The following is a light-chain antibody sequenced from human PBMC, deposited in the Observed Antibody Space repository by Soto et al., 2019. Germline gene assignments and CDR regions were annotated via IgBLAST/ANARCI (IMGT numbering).Light chain of an antibody. V-gene: IGLV6-57*02. CDR3: QSYDSCNHWV. CDR2: EDN. CDR1: RGSIASNY. Sequence: NFMLTQPQSVSESPWNTVSICRTSSRGSIASNYLQWYQQRPGSAPTTVIYEDNQRPSGVPDRFSGSIDSSSNSASLTISGVKTEDEADYYCQSYDSCNHWVCGGWTKVTVL. J-gene: IGLJ3*02.